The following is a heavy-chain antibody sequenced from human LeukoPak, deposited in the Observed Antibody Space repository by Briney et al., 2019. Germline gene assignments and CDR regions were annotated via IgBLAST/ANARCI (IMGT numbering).Heavy chain of an antibody. CDR3: AKLGPGRIVDY. CDR2: ISYDGSNK. Sequence: GGSLRLSCAASGFTFSSYAMHWVRQAPGKGLEWVAVISYDGSNKYYADSVKGRFTISRDNSKNTLYLQMNSLRAEDTAVYYCAKLGPGRIVDYWGQGTLVTVSS. D-gene: IGHD3-10*01. J-gene: IGHJ4*02. V-gene: IGHV3-30*04. CDR1: GFTFSSYA.